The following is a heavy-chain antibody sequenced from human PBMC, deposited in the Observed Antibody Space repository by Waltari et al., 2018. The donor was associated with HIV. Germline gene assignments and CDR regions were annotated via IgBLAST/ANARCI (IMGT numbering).Heavy chain of an antibody. CDR3: TRGGYWEPPDY. Sequence: QLVEPGGHLVPPGWYLRLSVVASAFAIGRYLMTWVRQAPGKGLEWVANIKPDSSEKHYVGSVKGRFTVSRDNARDSLFLHMDTLRVDDTAVYYCTRGGYWEPPDYWGQGTLVTVSS. V-gene: IGHV3-7*01. D-gene: IGHD1-26*01. CDR1: AFAIGRYL. J-gene: IGHJ4*02. CDR2: IKPDSSEK.